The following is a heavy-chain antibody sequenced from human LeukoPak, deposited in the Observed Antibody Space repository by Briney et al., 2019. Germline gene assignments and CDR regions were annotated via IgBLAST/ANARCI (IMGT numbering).Heavy chain of an antibody. D-gene: IGHD6-19*01. CDR2: INHSGST. CDR1: GGSLSGYY. V-gene: IGHV4-34*01. J-gene: IGHJ4*02. CDR3: ARVNSSGWYILGY. Sequence: SETLSLTCAVYGGSLSGYYWSWIRQPPGKGLEWIGEINHSGSTNYNPSLKSRVTISVDTSKNQFSLKLSSVTAADTAVYYCARVNSSGWYILGYWGQGTLVTVSS.